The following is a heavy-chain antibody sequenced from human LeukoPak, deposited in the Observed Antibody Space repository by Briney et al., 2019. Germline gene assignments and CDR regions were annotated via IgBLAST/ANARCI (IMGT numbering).Heavy chain of an antibody. CDR3: AKATTPQNYYGSGSYPIR. CDR1: GFTFSSYS. D-gene: IGHD3-10*01. CDR2: IRYDGSNK. J-gene: IGHJ4*02. V-gene: IGHV3-30*02. Sequence: GGSLRLSCAASGFTFSSYSMNWVRQAPGKGLEWVAFIRYDGSNKYYADSVKGRFTISRDNSKNTLYLQMNSLRAEDTAVYYCAKATTPQNYYGSGSYPIRWGQGTLVTVSS.